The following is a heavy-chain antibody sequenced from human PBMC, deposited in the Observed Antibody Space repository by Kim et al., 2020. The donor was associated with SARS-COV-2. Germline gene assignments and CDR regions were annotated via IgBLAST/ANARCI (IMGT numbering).Heavy chain of an antibody. J-gene: IGHJ6*02. D-gene: IGHD2-2*01. Sequence: KGRFTISRDNAKNSLYLHMNSLRAEDTAVYYCARDYALVALVTVVHYGMDVWGQGTTVTVSS. V-gene: IGHV3-48*03. CDR3: ARDYALVALVTVVHYGMDV.